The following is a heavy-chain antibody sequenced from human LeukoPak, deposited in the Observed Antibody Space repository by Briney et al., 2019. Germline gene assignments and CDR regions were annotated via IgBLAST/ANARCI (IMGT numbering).Heavy chain of an antibody. CDR2: ISYDGSEK. D-gene: IGHD3-10*01. CDR1: GFTFSYYA. CDR3: ARDGSGKYLVEHYGMDV. Sequence: GGSLRLSCAASGFTFSYYALHWVRQAPGKGLEWVAIISYDGSEKYYADSVKGRFTISRDNSKNTLYLQMNSLRGEDTAVYYCARDGSGKYLVEHYGMDVWGQGTTVTVSS. J-gene: IGHJ6*02. V-gene: IGHV3-30*04.